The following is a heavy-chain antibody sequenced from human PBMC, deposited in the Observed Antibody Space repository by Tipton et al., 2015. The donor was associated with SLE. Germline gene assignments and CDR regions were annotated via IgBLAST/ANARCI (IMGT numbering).Heavy chain of an antibody. CDR1: GYTFSSYV. CDR3: ARAPPIDFRDSFGMDG. J-gene: IGHJ6*02. Sequence: GEVKKPGASVKVSCKASGYTFSSYVINWVRQAPGQGLEWMGWINAYNDNTNSAQKVQGRVTMTTDTSTTTAYMELRSLRSDDTAVYYCARAPPIDFRDSFGMDGWGQGTPVTVSS. V-gene: IGHV1-18*01. D-gene: IGHD3-3*01. CDR2: INAYNDNT.